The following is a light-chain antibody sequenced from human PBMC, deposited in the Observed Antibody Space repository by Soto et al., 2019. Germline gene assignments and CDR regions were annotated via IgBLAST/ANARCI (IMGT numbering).Light chain of an antibody. CDR1: QSISSW. J-gene: IGKJ1*01. CDR2: AAS. CDR3: LQHNSYPWT. Sequence: DIQMTQSPSTLCASVGDRVTITCRASQSISSWLAWYQQKPGKAPKLLIYAASSLQSGVPSRFGGSGSGTEFTLTITSLQPEDFATYYCLQHNSYPWTFGQGTKVDI. V-gene: IGKV1-5*01.